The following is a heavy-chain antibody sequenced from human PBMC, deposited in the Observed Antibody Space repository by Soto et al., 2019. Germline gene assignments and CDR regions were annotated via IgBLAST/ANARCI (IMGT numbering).Heavy chain of an antibody. V-gene: IGHV3-30-3*01. CDR2: ISYDGCNK. CDR3: ARDPSGGSYLDY. Sequence: PGGSLRLSXAASGFTFSSYAMHWVRQAPGKGLEWVAVISYDGCNKYYADSVKGRFTISRDNSKNTLYLQMNSLRAEDTAVYYCARDPSGGSYLDYWGQGTLVTVSS. J-gene: IGHJ4*02. CDR1: GFTFSSYA. D-gene: IGHD2-15*01.